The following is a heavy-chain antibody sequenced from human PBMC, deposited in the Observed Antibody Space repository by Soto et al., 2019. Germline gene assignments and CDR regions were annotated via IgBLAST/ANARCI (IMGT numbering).Heavy chain of an antibody. V-gene: IGHV1-18*04. CDR2: ISAYNGNT. CDR1: CYTFTIYG. CDR3: ARLVLDKDYYYYGMDV. J-gene: IGHJ6*02. Sequence: ASVPVSCQASCYTFTIYGISWVRQAPGQGLEWMGWISAYNGNTNYAQKLQGRVTMTTDTSTSTAYMELRSLRSDDTAVYYCARLVLDKDYYYYGMDVWGQGPTVTVSS. D-gene: IGHD3-3*02.